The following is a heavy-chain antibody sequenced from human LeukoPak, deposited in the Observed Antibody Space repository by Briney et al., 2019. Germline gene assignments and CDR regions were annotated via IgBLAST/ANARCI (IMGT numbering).Heavy chain of an antibody. J-gene: IGHJ4*02. CDR3: ARDAGLYYDFWSGHPDY. CDR2: ISAYNGNT. CDR1: GYTFTSYG. Sequence: ASVKVSCKASGYTFTSYGISWVRQAPGQGLEWMGWISAYNGNTNYAQKLQGRVTMTTNTSRSKVYLELRSLRSDDTAVYYCARDAGLYYDFWSGHPDYWGQVTLVTVSS. D-gene: IGHD3-3*01. V-gene: IGHV1-18*01.